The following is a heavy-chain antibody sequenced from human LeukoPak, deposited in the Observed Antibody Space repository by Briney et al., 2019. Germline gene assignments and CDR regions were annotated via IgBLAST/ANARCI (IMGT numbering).Heavy chain of an antibody. V-gene: IGHV3-30*01. CDR1: GFTFSSYA. J-gene: IGHJ5*02. CDR2: ISYDGSNK. CDR3: ARDRGGLQFDWFDP. D-gene: IGHD5-24*01. Sequence: QTGGSLRLPCAASGFTFSSYAMHWVRQAPGKGLEWVAVISYDGSNKYYADSVKGRFTISRDNSKNTLYLQMNSLRAEDTAVYYCARDRGGLQFDWFDPWGQGTLVTVSS.